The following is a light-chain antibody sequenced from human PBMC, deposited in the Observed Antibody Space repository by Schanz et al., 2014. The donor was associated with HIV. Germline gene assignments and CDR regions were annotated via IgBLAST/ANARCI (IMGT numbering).Light chain of an antibody. V-gene: IGLV2-14*03. CDR3: AAWDDSRRVVM. J-gene: IGLJ3*02. CDR1: SSDIGGSDY. CDR2: DVS. Sequence: QSALTQPASVSGSPGQSITISCSGTSSDIGGSDYVSWYQQHPGKAPKLMIYDVSDRPSGVPDRFSASKSGNTASLTVSGLQAEDEADYYCAAWDDSRRVVMFGGGTKLTVL.